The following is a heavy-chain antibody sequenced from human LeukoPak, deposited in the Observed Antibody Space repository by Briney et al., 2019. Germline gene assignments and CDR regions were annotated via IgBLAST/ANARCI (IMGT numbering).Heavy chain of an antibody. CDR3: AKEEGFDY. Sequence: GGSLRLSCAASGFTVSSNYMSWVRQGPGKGLEWVSVIYRGGSTYYADSVRGRFTISRDNSKNTLYLQMNSLRAEDTALYYCAKEEGFDYWGQGTLVTVSS. J-gene: IGHJ4*02. CDR2: IYRGGST. V-gene: IGHV3-66*01. CDR1: GFTVSSNY.